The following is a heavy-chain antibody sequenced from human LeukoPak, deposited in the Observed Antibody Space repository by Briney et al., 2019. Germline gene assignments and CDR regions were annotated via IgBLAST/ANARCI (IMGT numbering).Heavy chain of an antibody. J-gene: IGHJ3*02. D-gene: IGHD3-10*01. V-gene: IGHV1-69*05. CDR2: IIPIFGTA. CDR3: ATLSPSYGSGSLADAFDI. CDR1: GGTFSSYA. Sequence: SVKVSCKASGGTFSSYAISWVRQAPGQGLEWMGRIIPIFGTANYAQKFQGRVTITTDESTSTAYMELSSLRSEDTAVYYCATLSPSYGSGSLADAFDIWGQGTMVTVSS.